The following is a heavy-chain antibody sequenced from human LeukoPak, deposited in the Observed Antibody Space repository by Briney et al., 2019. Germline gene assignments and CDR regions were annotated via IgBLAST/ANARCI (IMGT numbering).Heavy chain of an antibody. CDR3: ARDLDYYFDY. CDR2: IKQDGSEK. J-gene: IGHJ4*02. D-gene: IGHD1-1*01. Sequence: GGSLRLSCAASGFTFRNYWMTWVRQAPGKGLEWVANIKQDGSEKYYVDSVKGRFTISRDNAKNSLYLQMNSLRAEDTAVYYCARDLDYYFDYWGQGTLVTVSS. CDR1: GFTFRNYW. V-gene: IGHV3-7*01.